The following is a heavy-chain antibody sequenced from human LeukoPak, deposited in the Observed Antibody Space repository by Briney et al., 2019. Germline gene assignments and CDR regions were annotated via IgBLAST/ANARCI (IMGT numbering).Heavy chain of an antibody. CDR2: ISWNSGSI. CDR3: AKDSRAIVVVTAIPGAFDI. Sequence: GRSLRLSCAASGFTFDDYAMHWVRQAPGKGLEWVSGISWNSGSIGYADSVKGRFTISRDNAKNSLYLQMNSLRAEDTALYYCAKDSRAIVVVTAIPGAFDIWGRGTMVTVSS. D-gene: IGHD2-21*02. CDR1: GFTFDDYA. J-gene: IGHJ3*02. V-gene: IGHV3-9*01.